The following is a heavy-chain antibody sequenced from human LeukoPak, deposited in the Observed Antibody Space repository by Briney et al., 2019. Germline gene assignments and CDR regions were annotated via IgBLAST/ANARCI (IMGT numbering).Heavy chain of an antibody. CDR1: GSISSYS. Sequence: SETLSLTCTVSGSISSYSWSWIRQPPGQGLEWIGYIYTSVSTNYNPSLKSRVTISVDTSKNQFSLDLSSVTAADTAVYYCARQKCTSTSCLTKNAFDIWGQGTMVTVSS. J-gene: IGHJ3*02. D-gene: IGHD2-2*01. CDR3: ARQKCTSTSCLTKNAFDI. CDR2: IYTSVST. V-gene: IGHV4-4*09.